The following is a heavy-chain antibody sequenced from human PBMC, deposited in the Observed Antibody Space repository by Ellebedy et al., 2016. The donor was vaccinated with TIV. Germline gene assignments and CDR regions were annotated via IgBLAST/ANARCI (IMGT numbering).Heavy chain of an antibody. Sequence: GESLKISCAASGFTFSSYGMHWVRQAPGKGLEWVAVIWYDGSNKYYADSVKGRFTISRDNSKNTLYLQMNSLRAEDTAVYYCARDHRGYSYGWSMDVWGQGTTVTVSS. CDR3: ARDHRGYSYGWSMDV. CDR2: IWYDGSNK. J-gene: IGHJ6*02. V-gene: IGHV3-33*01. D-gene: IGHD5-18*01. CDR1: GFTFSSYG.